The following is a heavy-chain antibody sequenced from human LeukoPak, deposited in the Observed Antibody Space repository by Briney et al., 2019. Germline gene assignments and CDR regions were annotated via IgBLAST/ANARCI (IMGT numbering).Heavy chain of an antibody. D-gene: IGHD6-13*01. CDR1: GFTFIGYA. J-gene: IGHJ4*02. V-gene: IGHV3-23*01. CDR3: AKVGYNRLPYYFDY. CDR2: ISAGGSSS. Sequence: GGSLRLSCAASGFTFIGYAMSWVRQAPGKGLEWVSGISAGGSSSYYADSVKGRFTISRDTSRNTLYLQMNSLRAEDTAVYYCAKVGYNRLPYYFDYWGQGTLVTVSS.